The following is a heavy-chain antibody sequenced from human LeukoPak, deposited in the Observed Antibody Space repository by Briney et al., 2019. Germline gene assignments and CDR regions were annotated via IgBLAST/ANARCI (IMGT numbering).Heavy chain of an antibody. D-gene: IGHD2-2*01. CDR3: ASGRTDIVVVPATLRNYYFDY. CDR1: GYTFTNYY. J-gene: IGHJ4*02. CDR2: INPSGGST. Sequence: ASVKVSCQASGYTFTNYYMHWVRQAPGQGLEWMGIINPSGGSTSYAQKFQGRVTITADKPTNTAYMELSSLRSEDTAVYYCASGRTDIVVVPATLRNYYFDYWGQGTLVTVSS. V-gene: IGHV1-46*01.